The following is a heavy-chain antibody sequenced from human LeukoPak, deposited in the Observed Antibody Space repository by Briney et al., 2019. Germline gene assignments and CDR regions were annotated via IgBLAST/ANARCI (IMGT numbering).Heavy chain of an antibody. CDR3: ASYDFWSGYSSLWDAAGWFDP. D-gene: IGHD3-3*01. CDR2: IYYSGST. J-gene: IGHJ5*02. CDR1: GGSISNGDHY. V-gene: IGHV4-61*08. Sequence: SETLSLTCTVSGGSISNGDHYWSWIRQHPGKGLEWIGYIYYSGSTNYNPSLKSRVTISVDTSKNQFSLKLSSVTAADTAVYYCASYDFWSGYSSLWDAAGWFDPWGQGTLVTVSS.